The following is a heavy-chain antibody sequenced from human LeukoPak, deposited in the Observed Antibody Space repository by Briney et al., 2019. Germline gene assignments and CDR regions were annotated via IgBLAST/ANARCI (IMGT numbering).Heavy chain of an antibody. CDR2: IYPDDSDT. J-gene: IGHJ6*02. Sequence: GESLKISCKGSGYSFTSDWIAWVRQTPGKGLEWMGVIYPDDSDTRYSPSFQGQVAISVDKSISTAYLQWSSLKASDTAIYYCARSSRSGVFYYYGLDVWGQGTTVTVSS. D-gene: IGHD1-26*01. CDR3: ARSSRSGVFYYYGLDV. CDR1: GYSFTSDW. V-gene: IGHV5-51*01.